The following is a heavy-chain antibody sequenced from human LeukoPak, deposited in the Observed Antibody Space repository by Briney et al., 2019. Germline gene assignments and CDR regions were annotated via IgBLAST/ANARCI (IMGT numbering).Heavy chain of an antibody. V-gene: IGHV3-21*01. CDR2: ISSSSAHI. CDR3: ARDIGGSYTAIDY. D-gene: IGHD1-26*01. J-gene: IGHJ4*02. Sequence: PGGSLRLSCAASGFTFSSYTMNWVRQAPGKGLEWVSFISSSSAHINYADSVKGRFTISRDNPRNSLYLQMNSLRAEDTAVYYCARDIGGSYTAIDYWGQGTLVTVSS. CDR1: GFTFSSYT.